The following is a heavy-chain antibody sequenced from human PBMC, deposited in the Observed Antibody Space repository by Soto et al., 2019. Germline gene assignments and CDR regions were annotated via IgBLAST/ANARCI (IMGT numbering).Heavy chain of an antibody. CDR1: GFTFSSYA. CDR2: ISGSGGST. J-gene: IGHJ4*02. CDR3: TRDQENRAFDY. D-gene: IGHD3-10*01. V-gene: IGHV3-23*01. Sequence: GGSLRLSCAASGFTFSSYAMSWVRQAPGKGLEWVSAISGSGGSTYYADSVKGRFTISRDNSKNTLYLQIDSLRADDTAVYYCTRDQENRAFDYWGQGTLVTVSS.